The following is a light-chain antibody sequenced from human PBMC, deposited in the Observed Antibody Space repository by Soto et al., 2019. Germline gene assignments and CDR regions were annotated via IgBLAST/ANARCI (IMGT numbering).Light chain of an antibody. CDR3: QQRSSWST. CDR1: QSVSSS. J-gene: IGKJ5*01. V-gene: IGKV3-11*01. CDR2: DAS. Sequence: ENVLTQSPATRPLSPGERATLPCRASQSVSSSLAGYKQTPGQAPRLLIYDASNRATGIPARCSGSWSAKDFTLTISSLEPEESAVYCCQQRSSWSTFGQGTRLEIK.